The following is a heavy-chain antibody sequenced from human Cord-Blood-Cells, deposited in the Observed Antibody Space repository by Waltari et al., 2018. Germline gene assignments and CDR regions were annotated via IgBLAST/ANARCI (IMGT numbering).Heavy chain of an antibody. CDR2: IIPIFGTA. J-gene: IGHJ6*02. D-gene: IGHD2-15*01. CDR1: GGTFSSSA. Sequence: QVQLVQSGAEVKKPGSSVTVSCKASGGTFSSSAISWVRPAPGTGLEWMGGIIPIFGTANYAQKFQGRVTITADESTSTAYMELSSLRSEDTAVYYCASTYCSGGSCYSLSAGMDVWGQGTTVTVSS. CDR3: ASTYCSGGSCYSLSAGMDV. V-gene: IGHV1-69*01.